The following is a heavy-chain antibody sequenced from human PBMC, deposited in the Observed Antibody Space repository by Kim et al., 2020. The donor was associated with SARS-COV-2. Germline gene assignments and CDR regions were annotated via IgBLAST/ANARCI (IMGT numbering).Heavy chain of an antibody. CDR2: ISWNSGSI. Sequence: GGSLRLSCAASGFTFDDYAMHWVRQAPGKGLEWVSGISWNSGSIGYADSVKGRFTISRDNAKNSLYLQMNSLRAEDTALYYCAKDMVYDSSSWEGALFDYWGQGTLVTVSS. CDR3: AKDMVYDSSSWEGALFDY. J-gene: IGHJ4*02. D-gene: IGHD6-13*01. V-gene: IGHV3-9*01. CDR1: GFTFDDYA.